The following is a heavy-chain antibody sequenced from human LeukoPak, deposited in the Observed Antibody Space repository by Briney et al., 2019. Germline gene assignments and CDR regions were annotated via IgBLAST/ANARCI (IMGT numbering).Heavy chain of an antibody. CDR1: GFTFRSYA. CDR2: INHSGST. V-gene: IGHV4-34*01. J-gene: IGHJ5*02. Sequence: GSLRLSCAASGFTFRSYAMSWVRQAPGKGLEWIGEINHSGSTNYNPSLKSRVTISVDTSKNQFSLKLSSVTAADTAVYYCARGHLRLDPWGQGTLVTVSS. D-gene: IGHD3-10*01. CDR3: ARGHLRLDP.